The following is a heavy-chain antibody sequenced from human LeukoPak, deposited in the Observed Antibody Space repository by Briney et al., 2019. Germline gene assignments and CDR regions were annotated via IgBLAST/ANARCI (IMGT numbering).Heavy chain of an antibody. CDR2: IRYDGNNK. Sequence: SGGSLRLSCGASGFTFSNYGMLWVRQAPGKGLDWVAFIRYDGNNKLYADSVKGRFTISRDNSKNTLYLQMNSLRAEDTAVYYCARDAGSSWYENWFDPWGQGTLVTVSS. V-gene: IGHV3-30*02. CDR1: GFTFSNYG. CDR3: ARDAGSSWYENWFDP. J-gene: IGHJ5*02. D-gene: IGHD6-13*01.